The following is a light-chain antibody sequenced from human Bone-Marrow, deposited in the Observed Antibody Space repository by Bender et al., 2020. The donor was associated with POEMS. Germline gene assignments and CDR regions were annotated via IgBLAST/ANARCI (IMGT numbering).Light chain of an antibody. Sequence: SYVLTQPPSLSVAPGKAARLTCGGDNIGSRTVQWYQQKPGQAPVLVMYYDSDRPSGIPERFSGSSSGTRATLTIKGVQVEDEADYYCQSRGTYWAFGGGTKVTVL. J-gene: IGLJ3*02. CDR3: QSRGTYWA. CDR1: NIGSRT. CDR2: YDS. V-gene: IGLV3-21*01.